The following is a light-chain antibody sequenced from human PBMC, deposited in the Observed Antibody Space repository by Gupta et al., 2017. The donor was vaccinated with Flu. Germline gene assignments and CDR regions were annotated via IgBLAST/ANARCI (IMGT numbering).Light chain of an antibody. CDR1: QDISNY. CDR2: DAS. V-gene: IGKV1-33*01. Sequence: PSSLSASVGDRVTITCQASQDISNYLNWYQQKPGKAPKLLIYDASNLETGVPSRFSGSGSGTDFTFTISSLQPEDIATYYCQQYDNLPRTFGQGTKLEIK. J-gene: IGKJ2*02. CDR3: QQYDNLPRT.